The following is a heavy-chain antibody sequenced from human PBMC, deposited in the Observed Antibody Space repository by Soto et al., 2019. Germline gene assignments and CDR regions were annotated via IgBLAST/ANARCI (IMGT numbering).Heavy chain of an antibody. V-gene: IGHV2-5*02. CDR2: IYWDGDK. CDR1: GFSLSTSGVG. D-gene: IGHD1-20*01. J-gene: IGHJ4*02. CDR3: EQYKYGNIDH. Sequence: QITLKESGPTLVKPTQTLTLTCTFSGFSLSTSGVGVGWIRQPPGKALEWLELIYWDGDKRYSPSLKSRLTNTTQTSKNQVVLTLNNMDPVETAKYYCEQYKYGNIDHWGPGPILNVPS.